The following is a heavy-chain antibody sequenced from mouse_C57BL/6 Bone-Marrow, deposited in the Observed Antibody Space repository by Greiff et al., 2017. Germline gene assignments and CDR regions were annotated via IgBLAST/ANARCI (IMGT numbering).Heavy chain of an antibody. V-gene: IGHV5-4*03. CDR2: ISDGGSYT. CDR1: GFTFSSYA. CDR3: ARAPDFYYFDY. J-gene: IGHJ2*01. Sequence: EVMLVESGGGLVKPGGSLKLSCAASGFTFSSYAMSWVRQTPEKRLAWVATISDGGSYTYYPDNVQGRFTISRDNAKNNLYLQMSHLKSEDTAMYYCARAPDFYYFDYWGQGTTLTVSS.